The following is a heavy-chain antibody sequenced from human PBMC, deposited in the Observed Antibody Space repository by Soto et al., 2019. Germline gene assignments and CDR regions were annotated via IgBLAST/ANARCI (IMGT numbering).Heavy chain of an antibody. Sequence: QVQLVESGGGVVQPGRSLRLSCAASGFTFSSYGMHWVRQAPGKGLAWVAVISYDGNNKYYADSVKGRFTISRDNSKNTLYLQMNSLRAEDTAVYYCARGKYQLLWGDYWGQGTLVTVSS. J-gene: IGHJ4*02. D-gene: IGHD2-2*01. CDR2: ISYDGNNK. V-gene: IGHV3-30*03. CDR1: GFTFSSYG. CDR3: ARGKYQLLWGDY.